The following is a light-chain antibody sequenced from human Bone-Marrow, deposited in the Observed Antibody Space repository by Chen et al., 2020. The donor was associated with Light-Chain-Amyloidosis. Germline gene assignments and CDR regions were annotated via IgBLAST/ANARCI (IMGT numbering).Light chain of an antibody. CDR3: CSYAGTTWL. J-gene: IGLJ3*02. V-gene: IGLV2-23*01. Sequence: QSALTQPASVSGSPGQSITISCTGTVTDVGSYNLVSWYKQYPGKAPKLLSYEDTKRPSGVSHRFAASKSGITASLTISGIQAEDEAVYYCCSYAGTTWLFGGGTYLTVL. CDR2: EDT. CDR1: VTDVGSYNL.